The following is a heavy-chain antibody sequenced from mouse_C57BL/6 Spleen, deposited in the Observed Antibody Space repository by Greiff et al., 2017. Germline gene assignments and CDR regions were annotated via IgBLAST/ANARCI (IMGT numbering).Heavy chain of an antibody. J-gene: IGHJ2*01. D-gene: IGHD1-1*01. V-gene: IGHV1-61*01. CDR1: GYTFTSYW. CDR3: ARDYGSSAFDY. Sequence: QVQLQQSGAELVRPGSSVKLSCKASGYTFTSYWMDWVKQRPGQGLEWIGNIYPSDSETHYNQKFKDKATLTVDKSSSTAYMQLSSLTSEDSAVYYCARDYGSSAFDYWGQGTTLTVSS. CDR2: IYPSDSET.